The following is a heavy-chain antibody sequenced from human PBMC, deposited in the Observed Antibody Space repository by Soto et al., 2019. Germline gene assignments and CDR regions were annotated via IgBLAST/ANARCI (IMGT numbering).Heavy chain of an antibody. CDR1: GFTFSSYA. Sequence: EVQLVASGGGLVQPGGSLRLSCAASGFTFSSYAMHWVRQAPGKGLEYVSVINSNGGSTYYANSVKGRFTISRDNSKNTLYLQMGSLRAEDMAVYYCARTSGYAFDYWGQGTLVTVSS. V-gene: IGHV3-64*01. J-gene: IGHJ4*02. CDR2: INSNGGST. CDR3: ARTSGYAFDY. D-gene: IGHD5-12*01.